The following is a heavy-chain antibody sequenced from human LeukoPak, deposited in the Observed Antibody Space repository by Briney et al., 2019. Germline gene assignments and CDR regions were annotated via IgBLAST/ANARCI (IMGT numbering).Heavy chain of an antibody. D-gene: IGHD3-22*01. CDR2: IYSSGRT. CDR1: GASLSSGSNY. J-gene: IGHJ4*02. CDR3: ARDKNYYDSSGYFGEFDY. V-gene: IGHV4-39*07. Sequence: SETLSLTCSVSGASLSSGSNYWSWIRQPPGKTLEWIGSIYSSGRTYYNPSLKSRVIIIIDTPKNHFSLTLSSVTAADTAVYYCARDKNYYDSSGYFGEFDYWGQGTLVTVSS.